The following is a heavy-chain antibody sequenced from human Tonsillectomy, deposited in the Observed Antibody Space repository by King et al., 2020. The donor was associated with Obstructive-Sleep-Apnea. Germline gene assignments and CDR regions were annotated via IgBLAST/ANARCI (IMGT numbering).Heavy chain of an antibody. CDR2: IDPSDSYT. Sequence: VQLVESGAEVKKPGESLRISCKGSGYSFTSYWISWVRQMPGKGLEWMGRIDPSDSYTNYSPSFQGHVTISADKSISTAYLQWSSLKASDTAMYYCARLSRGNYDSSGYYFDYWGQGTLVTVSS. V-gene: IGHV5-10-1*01. J-gene: IGHJ4*02. CDR1: GYSFTSYW. D-gene: IGHD3-22*01. CDR3: ARLSRGNYDSSGYYFDY.